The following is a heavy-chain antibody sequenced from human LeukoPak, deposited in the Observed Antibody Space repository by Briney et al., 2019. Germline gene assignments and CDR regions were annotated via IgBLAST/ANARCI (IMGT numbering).Heavy chain of an antibody. CDR3: AKGPSGSYYFDY. D-gene: IGHD1-26*01. CDR2: ISGNGGTT. V-gene: IGHV3-23*01. Sequence: PGGSLRLSCAASGYTFSNYAMSWVRQAPGRGLEWVSGISGNGGTTNYAVSVKGRFTISRDYSKNTLYLQMNSLRAEDTAVYYCAKGPSGSYYFDYWGQGTLATVSS. J-gene: IGHJ4*02. CDR1: GYTFSNYA.